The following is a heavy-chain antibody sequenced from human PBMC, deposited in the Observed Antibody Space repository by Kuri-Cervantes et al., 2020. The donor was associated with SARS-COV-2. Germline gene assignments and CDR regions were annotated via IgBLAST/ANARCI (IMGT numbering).Heavy chain of an antibody. Sequence: GESLKISCGASGFTFSHFAMSWVRQAPGKGLEWVSAISPSGAAYYADSVKGRFTITRDNSKDTVSLEMTSLRVDDTAVYYCPKGFASSRYVGLSHWGQGSLVTVSS. CDR1: GFTFSHFA. J-gene: IGHJ4*02. CDR2: ISPSGAA. V-gene: IGHV3-23*01. CDR3: PKGFASSRYVGLSH. D-gene: IGHD6-13*01.